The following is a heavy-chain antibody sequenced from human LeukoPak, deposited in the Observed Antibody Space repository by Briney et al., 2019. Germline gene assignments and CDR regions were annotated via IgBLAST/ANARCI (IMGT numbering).Heavy chain of an antibody. D-gene: IGHD5-24*01. CDR3: AMKAVPRPRLHDAFDF. V-gene: IGHV3-30*02. CDR2: IRYDGSNK. J-gene: IGHJ3*01. Sequence: PGGSLRLSCAASGFTFSNYGMHWVRQGPGKGLEWVAFIRYDGSNKYYTDSVKGRFTISRDNSKNTLYLQMNSLRADDTAVYYCAMKAVPRPRLHDAFDFWGQGTVVSVSS. CDR1: GFTFSNYG.